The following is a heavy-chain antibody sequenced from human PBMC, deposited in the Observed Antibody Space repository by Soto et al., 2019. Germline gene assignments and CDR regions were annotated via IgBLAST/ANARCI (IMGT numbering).Heavy chain of an antibody. J-gene: IGHJ4*02. CDR2: INAGNGNT. Sequence: GASVKVSCKASGYTFTSYGMHWVRQAPGQRLEWMGWINAGNGNTKYSQKFQGRVTITRDTSASTAYMELSSLRSEDTALYYCAKDRPRRTSGYFFDYWGQGTPVTVSS. V-gene: IGHV1-3*01. D-gene: IGHD1-1*01. CDR3: AKDRPRRTSGYFFDY. CDR1: GYTFTSYG.